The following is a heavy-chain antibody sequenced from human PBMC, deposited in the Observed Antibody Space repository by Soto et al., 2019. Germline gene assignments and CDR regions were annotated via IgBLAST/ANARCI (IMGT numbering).Heavy chain of an antibody. CDR2: TRNKGNDYIT. V-gene: IGHV3-72*01. Sequence: EAQLVESGGALVQPGGSLRLSCAVSGFTSSDHDMNWVRQAPGKGLEWIGHTRNKGNDYITNYAVSVKGRFTISRDDSKNSLYLKMNSLKIGDAAVYYCASSGYAHGLDVWGQGPTVTVSS. J-gene: IGHJ6*02. D-gene: IGHD2-2*01. CDR1: GFTSSDHD. CDR3: ASSGYAHGLDV.